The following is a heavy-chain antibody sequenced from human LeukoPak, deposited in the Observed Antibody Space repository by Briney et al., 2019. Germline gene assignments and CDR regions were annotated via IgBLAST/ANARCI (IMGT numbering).Heavy chain of an antibody. CDR2: IYYSGST. J-gene: IGHJ3*02. D-gene: IGHD1-26*01. CDR3: ARGWVGAFDI. Sequence: SETLSLTCTVSGGSISGHYWSWIRQPPGKGLEWIGYIYYSGSTNYNPSLKSRVTISVDTSKNQFSLKLSSVTAADTAVYYCARGWVGAFDIWGQGTMVTVSS. CDR1: GGSISGHY. V-gene: IGHV4-59*11.